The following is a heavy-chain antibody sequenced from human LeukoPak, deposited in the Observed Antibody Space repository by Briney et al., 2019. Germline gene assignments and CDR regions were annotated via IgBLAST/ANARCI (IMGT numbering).Heavy chain of an antibody. J-gene: IGHJ6*02. CDR1: GGSISSYY. CDR2: IYTSGST. V-gene: IGHV4-4*07. Sequence: SETLSLTCTVSGGSISSYYWSWIRQAAGKGLEWIGRIYTSGSTNYNPSLKSRVTMSVDTSKNQFSLKLSSVTAADTAVYYCARGALPSYYYYYGMDVWGQGTTVTVSS. CDR3: ARGALPSYYYYYGMDV.